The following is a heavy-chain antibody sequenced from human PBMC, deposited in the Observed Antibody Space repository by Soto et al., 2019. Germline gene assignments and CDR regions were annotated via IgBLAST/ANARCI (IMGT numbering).Heavy chain of an antibody. V-gene: IGHV3-30*04. CDR2: ISYDGRNK. J-gene: IGHJ4*02. Sequence: LRLSCAASGFTFSSYAMHWVRQAPGKGLEWVAVISYDGRNKYYADSVKGRFTISRDNSKNTLYLQMNSLRAEDTAVYYCARESLYGDYVGYFDYWGKGTLVPGS. CDR3: ARESLYGDYVGYFDY. D-gene: IGHD4-17*01. CDR1: GFTFSSYA.